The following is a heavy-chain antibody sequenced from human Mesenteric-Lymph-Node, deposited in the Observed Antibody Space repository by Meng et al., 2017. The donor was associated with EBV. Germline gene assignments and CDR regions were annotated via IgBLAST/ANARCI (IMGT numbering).Heavy chain of an antibody. CDR1: GGSVSSDNW. V-gene: IGHV4-4*02. Sequence: QVELQESGPGMGKPSGTLSLTGGVSGGSVSSDNWWTWVRQPPGKGLEWIGEIYHSGSTNYNPSLKSRVTISLDKSKNQFSLKLTSVTAADTAVYYCARISEISGTWLDYWGQGTLVTVSS. CDR3: ARISEISGTWLDY. CDR2: IYHSGST. D-gene: IGHD1-7*01. J-gene: IGHJ4*02.